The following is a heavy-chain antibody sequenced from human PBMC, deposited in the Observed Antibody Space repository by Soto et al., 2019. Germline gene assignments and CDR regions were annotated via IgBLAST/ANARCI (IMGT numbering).Heavy chain of an antibody. J-gene: IGHJ5*01. CDR2: IYHSGST. D-gene: IGHD3-16*01. CDR1: GGSISSGGYS. V-gene: IGHV4-30-2*05. CDR3: ARGGHEDNWFDY. Sequence: SDTLSLTCAVSGGSISSGGYSWSWIRQPPGKGLEWIGYIYHSGSTYYNPSLRSRVATSFDTSKNQFALNLTSVTAADTAVYYCARGGHEDNWFDYWGQGTLVTVSS.